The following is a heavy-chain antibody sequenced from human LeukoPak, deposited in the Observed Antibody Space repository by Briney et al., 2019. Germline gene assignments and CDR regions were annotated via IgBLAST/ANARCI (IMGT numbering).Heavy chain of an antibody. D-gene: IGHD2-15*01. Sequence: KAGGSLRLSCVASGFTFNNAWMRWVRQPPGKGLEWIGLIKRNRDGAATDYAAPVKGRFTISRDDSENTVFLQMSSLKTYDTAVYYCVTDWGVVGAPTGRYFDLWGRGTLVTVSS. J-gene: IGHJ2*01. V-gene: IGHV3-15*01. CDR2: IKRNRDGAAT. CDR3: VTDWGVVGAPTGRYFDL. CDR1: GFTFNNAW.